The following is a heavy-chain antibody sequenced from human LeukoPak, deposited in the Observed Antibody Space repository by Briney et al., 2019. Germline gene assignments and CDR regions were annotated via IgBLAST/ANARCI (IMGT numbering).Heavy chain of an antibody. J-gene: IGHJ4*02. CDR1: GGSISGYY. D-gene: IGHD6-13*01. Sequence: TSETLSLTCTVSGGSISGYYWTWIRQHPGKGLEWIGYIYYSGSTYYNPSLKSRVTISVDTSKNQFSLKLSSVTAADTAVYYCAREGGAAAGNPIDYWGQGTLVTVSS. V-gene: IGHV4-31*03. CDR3: AREGGAAAGNPIDY. CDR2: IYYSGST.